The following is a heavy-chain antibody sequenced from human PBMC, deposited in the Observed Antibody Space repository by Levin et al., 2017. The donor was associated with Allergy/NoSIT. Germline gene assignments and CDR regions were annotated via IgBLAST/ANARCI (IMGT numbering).Heavy chain of an antibody. D-gene: IGHD5-24*01. V-gene: IGHV6-1*01. CDR1: GDSVSSNSAA. CDR3: AREEGPMAKIDPHIDY. J-gene: IGHJ4*02. CDR2: TYYRSKWYN. Sequence: SETLSLTCAISGDSVSSNSAAWNWIRQSPSRGLEWLGRTYYRSKWYNDYAVSVKSRITINPDTSKNQFSLQLNSVTPEETAVYYWAREEGPMAKIDPHIDYWGQGTLVTVSS.